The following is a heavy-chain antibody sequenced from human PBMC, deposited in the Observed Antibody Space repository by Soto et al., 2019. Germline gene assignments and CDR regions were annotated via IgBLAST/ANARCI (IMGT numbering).Heavy chain of an antibody. V-gene: IGHV1-18*04. CDR1: GYTFTAYG. CDR3: ARPDFWSGYAFDY. CDR2: ISAHNGDT. Sequence: ASVKVSCKTSGYTFTAYGLSWVRQAPGQGLQWMGWISAHNGDTNYAPKFQGRITMTTDTSTSTALMELRSLTSDDTAVYFCARPDFWSGYAFDYWGQGTLVTVSS. D-gene: IGHD3-3*01. J-gene: IGHJ4*02.